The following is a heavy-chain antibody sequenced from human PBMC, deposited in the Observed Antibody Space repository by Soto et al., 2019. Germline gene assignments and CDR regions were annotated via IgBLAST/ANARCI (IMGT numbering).Heavy chain of an antibody. CDR2: ISSSSSYI. J-gene: IGHJ3*02. D-gene: IGHD1-26*01. V-gene: IGHV3-21*01. CDR1: GFTFSSYS. Sequence: PGGSLRLSCAASGFTFSSYSMNWVRQAPGEGLEWVSSISSSSSYIYYADSVKGRFTISRDNAKNSLYLQMNSLRAEDTAVYYCARVQVGAIPQLFPRGAFDIWGQGTMVTVSS. CDR3: ARVQVGAIPQLFPRGAFDI.